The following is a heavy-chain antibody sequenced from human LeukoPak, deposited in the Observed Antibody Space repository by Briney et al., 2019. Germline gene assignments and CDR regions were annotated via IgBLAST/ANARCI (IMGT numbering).Heavy chain of an antibody. J-gene: IGHJ3*02. V-gene: IGHV3-53*01. CDR1: GFTVSSNY. CDR2: IYSGGST. CDR3: TRANTVSIFGVIILDAFDI. D-gene: IGHD3-3*01. Sequence: GGSLRLSCAASGFTVSSNYMSWVRQAPGKGLEWVSVIYSGGSTYHADPVKGRFTISRDNSKNTLYLQMNSLRAEDTTVYYCTRANTVSIFGVIILDAFDIWGQGTMVTVSS.